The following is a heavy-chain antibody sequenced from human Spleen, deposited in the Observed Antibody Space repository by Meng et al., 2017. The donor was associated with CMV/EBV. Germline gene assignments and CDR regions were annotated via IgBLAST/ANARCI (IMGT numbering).Heavy chain of an antibody. J-gene: IGHJ5*02. CDR3: AREMGFLEWSPDRAWFDP. Sequence: GSISSGAYYWSWIRQHPGKGLEWIGYIYSSGTTYYNPSLKSRVIISVDTSKNQFSLKLSSVTAADTALYYCAREMGFLEWSPDRAWFDPWGQGTLVTVSS. CDR2: IYSSGTT. CDR1: GSISSGAYY. D-gene: IGHD3-3*01. V-gene: IGHV4-31*02.